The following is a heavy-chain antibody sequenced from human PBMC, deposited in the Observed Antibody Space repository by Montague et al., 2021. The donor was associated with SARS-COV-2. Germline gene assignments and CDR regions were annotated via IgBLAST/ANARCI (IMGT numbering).Heavy chain of an antibody. V-gene: IGHV3-30*04. CDR2: ISYDGSSK. Sequence: SLRLSCAASGFTFSRYTMHWVRQAPGKGLEWVAVISYDGSSKYYXDSVKGRFTISRDNSKNTLYLQMNSLRPEDTAVHYCARGGGVYISGWMEDWGQGTLVTVSS. CDR3: ARGGGVYISGWMED. J-gene: IGHJ4*02. CDR1: GFTFSRYT. D-gene: IGHD6-19*01.